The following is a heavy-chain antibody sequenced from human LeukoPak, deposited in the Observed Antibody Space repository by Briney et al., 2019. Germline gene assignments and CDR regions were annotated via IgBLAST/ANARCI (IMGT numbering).Heavy chain of an antibody. CDR1: GYTFTSYG. CDR2: ISAYNGNT. V-gene: IGHV1-18*01. J-gene: IGHJ6*02. CDR3: ARDSVSGYDYYYYGMDV. Sequence: ASVKVSCKASGYTFTSYGISWVRQAPGQGLEWMRWISAYNGNTNYAQKLQGRVTMTTDTSTSTAYMELRSLRSDDTAVYYCARDSVSGYDYYYYGMDVWGQGTTVTVSS. D-gene: IGHD5-12*01.